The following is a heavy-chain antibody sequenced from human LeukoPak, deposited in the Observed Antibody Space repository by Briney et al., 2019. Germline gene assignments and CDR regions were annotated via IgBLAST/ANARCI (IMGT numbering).Heavy chain of an antibody. CDR3: AKVTVSSANYFDY. V-gene: IGHV3-23*01. CDR2: ISGSGGST. CDR1: GFTFSSYA. J-gene: IGHJ4*02. Sequence: GGSLRLSCAASGFTFSSYAMSWVRQAPGKGLEWVSGISGSGGSTYYADFVKGRFTISRDNSKNTLYLQMNGLRAEDTAVYYCAKVTVSSANYFDYWAQGTLVTVSS. D-gene: IGHD4-11*01.